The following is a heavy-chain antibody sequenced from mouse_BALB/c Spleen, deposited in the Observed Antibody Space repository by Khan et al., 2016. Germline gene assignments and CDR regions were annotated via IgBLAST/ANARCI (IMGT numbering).Heavy chain of an antibody. Sequence: EVELVESGGGLVQPGGSLKLSCAASGFTFSSYTMSWVRQTPEKRLEWVAYISNGGGSTYYPDTVKGRFTISRDNAKNTLYLQMSSLKSEDTAMYYCARHGTARATSFAYWGQGTLVTVSA. CDR3: ARHGTARATSFAY. CDR2: ISNGGGST. D-gene: IGHD3-2*01. V-gene: IGHV5-12-2*01. CDR1: GFTFSSYT. J-gene: IGHJ3*01.